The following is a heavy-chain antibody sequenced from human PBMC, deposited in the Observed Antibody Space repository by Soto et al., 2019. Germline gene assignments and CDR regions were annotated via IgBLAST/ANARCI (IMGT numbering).Heavy chain of an antibody. CDR3: AKGLSGGNPEYYRYGMDA. D-gene: IGHD2-15*01. V-gene: IGHV4-30-4*01. J-gene: IGHJ6*02. CDR2: IYKSGTT. Sequence: PSETLSLTCSVSGGSINSDDHYWTWIRQPPGKGLEWIGSIYKSGTTNYNPSLKSRITVSIDTSKNQFSLNLTSVTAADTAVYYCAKGLSGGNPEYYRYGMDAWGQGTTVTVSS. CDR1: GGSINSDDHY.